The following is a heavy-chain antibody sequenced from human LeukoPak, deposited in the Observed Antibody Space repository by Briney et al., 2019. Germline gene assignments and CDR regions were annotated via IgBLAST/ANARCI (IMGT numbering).Heavy chain of an antibody. V-gene: IGHV3-30*02. CDR1: GFTFSSYG. Sequence: PGGSLRLSCAASGFTFSSYGMHWVRQAPGKGLEWVAFIRYDGSNKYYADSVKGRFTISRDNSKNTLYLQMNSLRAEDTAVYYCAKDRPYDSRVFDYWGQGTLVTVSS. J-gene: IGHJ4*02. CDR2: IRYDGSNK. CDR3: AKDRPYDSRVFDY. D-gene: IGHD3-9*01.